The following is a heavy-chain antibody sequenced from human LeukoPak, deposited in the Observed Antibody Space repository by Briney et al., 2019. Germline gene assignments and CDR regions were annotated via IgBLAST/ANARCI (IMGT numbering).Heavy chain of an antibody. J-gene: IGHJ4*02. CDR2: ISAYNGNT. CDR3: ARDSLLRGYDFWSGYYTLIFDY. Sequence: ASVKVSCKASGYTFTSYGISWVRQAPGQGLEWMGWISAYNGNTNYAQKLQGRVTMTTDTSTSTAYMELRSLRSDDTAVYYCARDSLLRGYDFWSGYYTLIFDYWGQGTLVTVSS. D-gene: IGHD3-3*01. CDR1: GYTFTSYG. V-gene: IGHV1-18*01.